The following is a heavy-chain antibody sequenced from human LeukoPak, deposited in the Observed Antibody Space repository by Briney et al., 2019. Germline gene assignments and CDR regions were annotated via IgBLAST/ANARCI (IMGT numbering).Heavy chain of an antibody. V-gene: IGHV3-64*01. D-gene: IGHD1-26*01. CDR2: ISSNGGST. J-gene: IGHJ3*02. Sequence: EGSLRLSCAASGFTFSSYAMHWVRQAPGKGLEYVSAISSNGGSTYYANSVKGRFTISRDNSKNTLYLQMGSLRAEDMAVYYCARDGLGVGGVAAGAFDIWGQGTMVTVSS. CDR3: ARDGLGVGGVAAGAFDI. CDR1: GFTFSSYA.